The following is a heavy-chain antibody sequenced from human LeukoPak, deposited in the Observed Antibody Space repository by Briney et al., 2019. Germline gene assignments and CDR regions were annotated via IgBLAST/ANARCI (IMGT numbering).Heavy chain of an antibody. D-gene: IGHD3-9*01. J-gene: IGHJ4*02. V-gene: IGHV3-30*18. CDR1: GFTFSSYG. CDR3: AKDNGDILTGYGEYYFDY. CDR2: ISYDGSNK. Sequence: PGRSLRLSCAASGFTFSSYGMHWVRQAPGKGLGWVAVISYDGSNKYYADSVKGRFTISRDNSKNTLYLQMNSLRAEDTAVYYCAKDNGDILTGYGEYYFDYWGQGTLVTVSS.